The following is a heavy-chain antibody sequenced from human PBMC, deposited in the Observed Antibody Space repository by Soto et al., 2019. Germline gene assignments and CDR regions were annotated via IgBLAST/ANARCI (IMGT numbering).Heavy chain of an antibody. J-gene: IGHJ5*02. CDR3: ARRLEFWFGELFNWFDP. CDR1: GYTFTSYD. Sequence: QVQLVQSGAEVKKPGTSVKVSCKASGYTFTSYDINWVRQATGQGLEWMGWMNPNSGNTGYAQKFQGRVTMTRNTSISTAYMELSSLRSEDTAVYYCARRLEFWFGELFNWFDPWGQGTLVTVSS. V-gene: IGHV1-8*01. D-gene: IGHD3-10*01. CDR2: MNPNSGNT.